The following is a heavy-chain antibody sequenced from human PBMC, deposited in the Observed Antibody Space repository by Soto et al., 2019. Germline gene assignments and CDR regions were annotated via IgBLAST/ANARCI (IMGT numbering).Heavy chain of an antibody. CDR3: ARGRYCSRTSCYVDIMDV. D-gene: IGHD2-2*01. CDR2: TTAYNGNT. J-gene: IGHJ6*02. V-gene: IGHV1-18*01. Sequence: GASVKVSCKASGYTFISYGISWVRQAPGQGLEWMGWTTAYNGNTIYAQKFQDRVTMTTDTSTSTVYMELRSLRSDDTAVYYCARGRYCSRTSCYVDIMDVWVQGTTVTVSS. CDR1: GYTFISYG.